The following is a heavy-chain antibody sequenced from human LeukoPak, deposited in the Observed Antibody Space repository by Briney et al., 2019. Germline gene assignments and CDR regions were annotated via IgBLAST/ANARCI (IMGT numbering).Heavy chain of an antibody. V-gene: IGHV4-39*07. CDR2: IYYSGST. Sequence: GSLRLSCAASGFTFSSYWMSWVRQPPGKGLEWIGSIYYSGSTYYNPSLKSRVTISVDTSKNQFSLKLSSVTAADTAVYYCAREVLDWNDFHDAFDIWGQGTMVTVSS. CDR3: AREVLDWNDFHDAFDI. D-gene: IGHD1-1*01. CDR1: GFTFSSYW. J-gene: IGHJ3*02.